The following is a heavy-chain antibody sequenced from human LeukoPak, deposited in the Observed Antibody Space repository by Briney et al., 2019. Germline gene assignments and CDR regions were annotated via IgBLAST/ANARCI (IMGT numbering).Heavy chain of an antibody. CDR3: ARDLANQAYYDFWSGSNNWFDP. D-gene: IGHD3-3*01. J-gene: IGHJ5*02. CDR2: IIPILGIA. Sequence: ASVKVSCKASGGTFSSYAISWVRQAPGQGLEWMGRIIPILGIANYAQKFQGRVTITADKSTSTAYMELSSLRSEDTAVYYCARDLANQAYYDFWSGSNNWFDPWGQGTLVTVSS. CDR1: GGTFSSYA. V-gene: IGHV1-69*04.